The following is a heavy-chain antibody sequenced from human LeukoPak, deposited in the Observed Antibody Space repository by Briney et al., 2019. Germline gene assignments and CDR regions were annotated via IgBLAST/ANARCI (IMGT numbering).Heavy chain of an antibody. Sequence: GGSLRLSCTVSGFTVSSNSMSWVRQAPGKGLEWVSFIYTTGRTHNSDSVKGRFTISRDSSKNTLYLEMNSLRPEDTAVYYCTKTIDGYLLGYFDHWGQGTLVTVFS. CDR2: IYTTGRT. CDR1: GFTVSSNS. V-gene: IGHV3-66*03. D-gene: IGHD3-22*01. J-gene: IGHJ4*02. CDR3: TKTIDGYLLGYFDH.